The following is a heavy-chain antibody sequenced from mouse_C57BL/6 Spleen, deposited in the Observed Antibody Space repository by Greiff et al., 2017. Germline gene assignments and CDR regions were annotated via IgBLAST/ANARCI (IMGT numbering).Heavy chain of an antibody. Sequence: EVQLQESGPGLVKPSQSLSLTCSVTGYSITSGYYWNWIRQFPGNKLEWMGYISYDGSNNYNPSLKNRISITRDTSKNQFFLKLNSVTTEDTATYYCARDENWDGSGYYFDYWGQGTTLTVSS. CDR3: ARDENWDGSGYYFDY. CDR1: GYSITSGYY. V-gene: IGHV3-6*01. D-gene: IGHD4-1*01. J-gene: IGHJ2*01. CDR2: ISYDGSN.